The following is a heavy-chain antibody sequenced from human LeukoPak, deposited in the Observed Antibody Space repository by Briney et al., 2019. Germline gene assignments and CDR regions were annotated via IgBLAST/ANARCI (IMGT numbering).Heavy chain of an antibody. CDR1: GITFSNYG. V-gene: IGHV3-7*01. CDR3: ARESGEVFYYMDV. J-gene: IGHJ6*03. D-gene: IGHD7-27*01. Sequence: PGGSLRLSCAASGITFSNYGMHWVRQAPGKGLEWVANIKQDGSEKYYVDSVKGRFTISRDNAKNSLYLQMNSLRAEDTAVYYCARESGEVFYYMDVWGKGTTVTISS. CDR2: IKQDGSEK.